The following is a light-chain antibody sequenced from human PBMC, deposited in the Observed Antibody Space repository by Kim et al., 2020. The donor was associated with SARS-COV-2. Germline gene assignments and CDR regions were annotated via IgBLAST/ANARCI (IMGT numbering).Light chain of an antibody. CDR1: SSDVGGYRN. CDR2: EVS. CDR3: SSYASSNNHYV. V-gene: IGLV2-8*01. J-gene: IGLJ1*01. Sequence: QSALTQPPSASGSPGQTVTISCTGTSSDVGGYRNVSWYQQHPGKAPKLMIYEVSKRPSGVPDRFSGSKSGNTASLTVSGLQAEDEADYYCSSYASSNNHYVFGTGTKVTVL.